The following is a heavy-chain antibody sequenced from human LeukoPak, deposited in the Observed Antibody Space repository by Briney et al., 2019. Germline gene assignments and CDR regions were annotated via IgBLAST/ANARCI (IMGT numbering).Heavy chain of an antibody. J-gene: IGHJ4*02. D-gene: IGHD6-6*01. CDR2: IYYSGST. CDR1: GGSISSYY. V-gene: IGHV4-59*01. CDR3: ARYSSSSGSDFDY. Sequence: SETLSLTCTVSGGSISSYYWSWIRRPPGKGLEWIGYIYYSGSTNYNPSLKSRVTISVDTSKNRFSLKLSSVTAADTAVYYCARYSSSSGSDFDYWGQGTLVTVSS.